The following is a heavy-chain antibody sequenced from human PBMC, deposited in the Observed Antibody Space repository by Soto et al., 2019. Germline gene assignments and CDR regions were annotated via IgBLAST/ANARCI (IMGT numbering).Heavy chain of an antibody. V-gene: IGHV4-31*03. CDR3: AREGAAPYYYYGMDV. CDR2: IYYSGST. CDR1: GGCISSGGYF. J-gene: IGHJ6*02. Sequence: QVQLQESGPGLVKPSQTLSLTCTVSGGCISSGGYFWSWIRQHPGKGLAWIGFIYYSGSTYYNPSLKSRVTISVDTSKNQFSLKLSSVTAADTAVYYCAREGAAPYYYYGMDVWGQGTTVTVSS. D-gene: IGHD6-6*01.